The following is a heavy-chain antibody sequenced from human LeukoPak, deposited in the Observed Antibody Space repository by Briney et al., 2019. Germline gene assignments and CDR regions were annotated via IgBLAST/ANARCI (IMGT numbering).Heavy chain of an antibody. CDR3: AAHRATQLERLDY. V-gene: IGHV4-39*01. J-gene: IGHJ4*02. CDR1: GDSISSSNW. D-gene: IGHD1-1*01. CDR2: IYYTGST. Sequence: SETLSLTCAVSGDSISSSNWRSWVRQPPGKGLEWIGSIYYTGSTYYNPSLKSRVTISVDTSKNQFSLNLSSVTAADTAVYYCAAHRATQLERLDYWGQGTLVTVSS.